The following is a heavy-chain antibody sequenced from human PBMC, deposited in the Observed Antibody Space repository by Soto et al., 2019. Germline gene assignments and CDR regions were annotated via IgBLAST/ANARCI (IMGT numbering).Heavy chain of an antibody. V-gene: IGHV4-39*01. D-gene: IGHD6-13*01. CDR3: ARRRGSSRWPNVWTFDY. J-gene: IGHJ4*02. CDR2: IYYTGST. CDR1: GGSISSSSYY. Sequence: QLQLQESGPGLVKPSETLSLTCTVSGGSISSSSYYWGWIRQPPGKGLEWIGSIYYTGSTYYNPSLKSRLTTAAATSQNQISLKVSSATAADTAVYYCARRRGSSRWPNVWTFDYWGQGPLVTVSS.